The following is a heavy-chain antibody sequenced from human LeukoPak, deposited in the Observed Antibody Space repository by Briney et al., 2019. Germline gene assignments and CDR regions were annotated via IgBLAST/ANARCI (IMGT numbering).Heavy chain of an antibody. D-gene: IGHD3-10*01. CDR1: GGSISSYY. V-gene: IGHV4-4*07. CDR2: IYTSGST. J-gene: IGHJ6*03. Sequence: SETLSLTCTVSGGSISSYYWSWIRQPAGKGLEWIGRIYTSGSTNYNPSLKSRVTMSVDTSKNQFSLKLSSVTAADTAVYYCARVNYGSGSYQHYYYYMDVWGKGTTVTASS. CDR3: ARVNYGSGSYQHYYYYMDV.